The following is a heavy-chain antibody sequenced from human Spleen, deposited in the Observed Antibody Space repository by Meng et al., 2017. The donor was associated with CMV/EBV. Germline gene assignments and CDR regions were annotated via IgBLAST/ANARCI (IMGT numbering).Heavy chain of an antibody. J-gene: IGHJ3*02. Sequence: SLKISCAASGFPFDDYAMHWVRQVPGKGLEWVSGISWNSGNIGYADSVKGRFTISRDNSKNTLYLQMNSLRAEATAVYYCSGAFDIWGQGTMVT. CDR2: ISWNSGNI. D-gene: IGHD3-10*01. CDR3: SGAFDI. V-gene: IGHV3-9*01. CDR1: GFPFDDYA.